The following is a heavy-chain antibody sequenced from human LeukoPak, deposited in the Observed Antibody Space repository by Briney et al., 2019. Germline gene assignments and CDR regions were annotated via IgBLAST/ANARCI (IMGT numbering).Heavy chain of an antibody. CDR2: ISSSSSYI. Sequence: GGSLRLSCAASGFTFSSYSMNWVRQAPGKGLEWVSSISSSSSYIYYADSVKGRFTISRDNAKNSLYLQMNSLRAEDTAVYYCAREGPSLYDRGAIDIWGQGTMVTVSS. CDR3: AREGPSLYDRGAIDI. D-gene: IGHD3-22*01. J-gene: IGHJ3*02. CDR1: GFTFSSYS. V-gene: IGHV3-21*01.